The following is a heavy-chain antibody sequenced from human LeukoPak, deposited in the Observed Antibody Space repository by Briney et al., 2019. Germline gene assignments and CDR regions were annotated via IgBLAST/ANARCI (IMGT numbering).Heavy chain of an antibody. CDR1: GYSIGSDYY. D-gene: IGHD2-15*01. J-gene: IGHJ4*02. CDR2: IYHSEST. V-gene: IGHV4-38-2*02. CDR3: ARDPGDTVNY. Sequence: SETLSLTCTVSGYSIGSDYYWGWIRQPPGKGLEWIGSIYHSESTYYNPSLKSRVTISIDTSKNQFSLKLSSVTAADTAVYYCARDPGDTVNYWGQGTLDTVSS.